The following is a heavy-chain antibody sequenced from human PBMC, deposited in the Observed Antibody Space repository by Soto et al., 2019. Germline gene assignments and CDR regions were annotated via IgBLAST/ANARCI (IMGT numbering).Heavy chain of an antibody. CDR2: IIPILGIA. J-gene: IGHJ6*02. CDR1: GGTFSSYT. CDR3: AREGYSYLYYYGMDV. V-gene: IGHV1-69*04. Sequence: SVKVSCKASGGTFSSYTISWVRQAPGQGLEWMGRIIPILGIANYAQKFQGRVTITADKSTSTAYMELSSLRSEDTAVYYCAREGYSYLYYYGMDVWGQGTTVTVSS. D-gene: IGHD5-18*01.